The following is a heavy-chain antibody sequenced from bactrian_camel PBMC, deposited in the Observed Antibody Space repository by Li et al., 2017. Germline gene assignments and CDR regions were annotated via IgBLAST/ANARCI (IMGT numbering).Heavy chain of an antibody. J-gene: IGHJ6*01. CDR2: IGVPNDSP. D-gene: IGHD1*01. V-gene: IGHV3-3*01. CDR3: AAVNVCPGSWYQAWIPPFAY. Sequence: HVQLVESGGGSVQAGGSLRLSCVASGITVSRDCMAWFRQAPGEEREAVASIGVPNDSPIYNDFAKGRFTISRDNARNTVYLQMNSLKPEDTAMYYCAAVNVCPGSWYQAWIPPFAYWGQGTQVTV. CDR1: GITVSRDC.